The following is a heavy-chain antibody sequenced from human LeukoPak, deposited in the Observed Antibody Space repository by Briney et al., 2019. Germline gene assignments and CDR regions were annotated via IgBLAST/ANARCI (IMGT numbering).Heavy chain of an antibody. D-gene: IGHD6-19*01. Sequence: PSETLSLTCAVSGYSISSGYYWGWIRQPPGKGLEWIGSIYHSGSTYYNPSLKSRVTISVDTSKNQFSLKLSSVTAADTAVYYCARGGVAGRAGNFDYWGQGTLVTVSS. CDR1: GYSISSGYY. V-gene: IGHV4-38-2*01. J-gene: IGHJ4*02. CDR2: IYHSGST. CDR3: ARGGVAGRAGNFDY.